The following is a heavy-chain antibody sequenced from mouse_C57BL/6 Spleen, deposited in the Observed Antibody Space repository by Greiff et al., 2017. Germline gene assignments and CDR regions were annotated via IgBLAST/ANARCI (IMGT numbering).Heavy chain of an antibody. CDR2: ISSGGSYT. V-gene: IGHV5-6*02. Sequence: DVMLVESGGDLVKPGGSLKLSCAASGFTFSSYGMSWVRQTPDKRLEWVATISSGGSYTYYPDSVKGRFTISRDNAKNTLYLQLSSLKSEDTAMYYCARQDWGDYWGQGTTLTVSS. CDR3: ARQDWGDY. J-gene: IGHJ2*01. CDR1: GFTFSSYG. D-gene: IGHD4-1*01.